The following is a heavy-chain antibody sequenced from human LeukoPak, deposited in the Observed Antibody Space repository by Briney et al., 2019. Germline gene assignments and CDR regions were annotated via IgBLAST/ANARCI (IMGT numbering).Heavy chain of an antibody. V-gene: IGHV1-69*05. CDR3: ASETVSGPDY. Sequence: SVKVSCKASGGTFSSYAISWVRQAPGQGLEWMGRIIPIFGTANYAQKFQGRVTITTDESTSTAYMELSSLRSEDTAVYCCASETVSGPDYWGQGTLVTVSS. D-gene: IGHD2-21*02. CDR2: IIPIFGTA. J-gene: IGHJ4*02. CDR1: GGTFSSYA.